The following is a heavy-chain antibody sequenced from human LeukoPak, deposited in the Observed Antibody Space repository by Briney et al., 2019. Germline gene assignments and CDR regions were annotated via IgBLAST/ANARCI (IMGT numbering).Heavy chain of an antibody. Sequence: GGSLGLSCAASGFTFSSYAMHWVRQAPGKGLEWVAVISYDGSNKYYADSVKGRFTISRDNSKNTLYLQMNSLRAEDTAVYYCARDLGTYYYYGMDVWGQGTTVTVSS. D-gene: IGHD1-1*01. J-gene: IGHJ6*02. CDR1: GFTFSSYA. CDR3: ARDLGTYYYYGMDV. V-gene: IGHV3-30*04. CDR2: ISYDGSNK.